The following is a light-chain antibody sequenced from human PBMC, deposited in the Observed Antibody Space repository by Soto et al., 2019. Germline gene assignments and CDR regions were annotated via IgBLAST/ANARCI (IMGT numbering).Light chain of an antibody. CDR1: QSVSSN. CDR3: QQYNNWPQLT. CDR2: DAS. J-gene: IGKJ4*01. Sequence: EIVMTQSPATLSVSPGERATLSCRASQSVSSNLAWYQQKPGQAPRLLIYDASTRATGIPARFSGSGSGTEFTLTISSLQSEDFAVYYCQQYNNWPQLTFGGGTKVDFK. V-gene: IGKV3-15*01.